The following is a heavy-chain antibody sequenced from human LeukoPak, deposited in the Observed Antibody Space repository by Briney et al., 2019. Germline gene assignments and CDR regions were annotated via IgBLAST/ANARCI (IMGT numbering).Heavy chain of an antibody. CDR1: GGSISSYY. Sequence: SETLSLTCTVSGGSISSYYWSWIRQPPGKGLEWIGYIYTSGGTNYNPSLKSRVTISVDTSKNQFSLKLSSVTAADTAVYYCARQGIAARPGKSGYYYMDVWGKGTTVTVSS. D-gene: IGHD6-6*01. CDR3: ARQGIAARPGKSGYYYMDV. V-gene: IGHV4-4*09. CDR2: IYTSGGT. J-gene: IGHJ6*03.